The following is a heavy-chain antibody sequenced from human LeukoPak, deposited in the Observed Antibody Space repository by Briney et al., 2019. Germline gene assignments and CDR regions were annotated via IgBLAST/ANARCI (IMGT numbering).Heavy chain of an antibody. CDR1: GFIFSSYW. Sequence: PGGSLRLSCAASGFIFSSYWMHWVRQAPGKGLVWVSRINSDGSSTSYADSVKGRFTISRDNAKNSLYLQMNSLRAEDTAVYYCARIGYSSSCTDYWGQGTLVTVSS. CDR2: INSDGSST. J-gene: IGHJ4*02. CDR3: ARIGYSSSCTDY. V-gene: IGHV3-74*01. D-gene: IGHD6-13*01.